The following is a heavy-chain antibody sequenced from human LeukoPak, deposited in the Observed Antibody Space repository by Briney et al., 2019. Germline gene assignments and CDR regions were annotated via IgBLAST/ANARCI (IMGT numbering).Heavy chain of an antibody. J-gene: IGHJ3*02. V-gene: IGHV4-61*02. CDR1: GGSISSGSYY. D-gene: IGHD6-19*01. CDR2: IYTSGST. CDR3: ASLAVAGRRAFDI. Sequence: PSETLSLTCTVSGGSISSGSYYWSWIRQPAGKGLEWIGRIYTSGSTNYNPSLKSRVTISVDTSKNQFSLKLSSVTAADTAVYYCASLAVAGRRAFDIWGQETMVTVSS.